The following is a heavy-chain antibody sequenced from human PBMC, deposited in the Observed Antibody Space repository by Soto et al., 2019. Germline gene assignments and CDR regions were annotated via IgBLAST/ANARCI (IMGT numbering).Heavy chain of an antibody. CDR2: IYPGDSDT. D-gene: IGHD2-2*01. Sequence: PGDSLTVSCEASGYSFTRYWIGWVRQMSGKGLEWMGIIYPGDSDTRYSPSFQGQVTISADKSISTAYLQWSSLKASDTAMYYCARRDIVVVPAGDAFDIWGQGKMVTVS. CDR3: ARRDIVVVPAGDAFDI. V-gene: IGHV5-51*01. J-gene: IGHJ3*02. CDR1: GYSFTRYW.